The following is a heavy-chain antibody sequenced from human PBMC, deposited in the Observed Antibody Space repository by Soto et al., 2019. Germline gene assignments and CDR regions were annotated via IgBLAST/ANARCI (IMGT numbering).Heavy chain of an antibody. J-gene: IGHJ6*02. D-gene: IGHD3-9*01. CDR3: ARGPAYYDILTGYYGAGLYGMDV. CDR2: INAGNGNT. CDR1: GYTFTSYA. V-gene: IGHV1-3*01. Sequence: ASVKVSCKASGYTFTSYAMHWVRQAPGQRLEWMGWINAGNGNTKYSQKFQGRVTITRDTSASTAYMELSSLRSEDTAVYYCARGPAYYDILTGYYGAGLYGMDVWGQGTTVTVSS.